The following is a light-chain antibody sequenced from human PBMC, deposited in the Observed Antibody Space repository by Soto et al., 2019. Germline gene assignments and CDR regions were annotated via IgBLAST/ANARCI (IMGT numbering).Light chain of an antibody. J-gene: IGKJ2*01. CDR1: QSVSSY. V-gene: IGKV3-11*01. CDR3: QQRSNWPPVYT. Sequence: EIVLTQSPATLYLSPGERATLSCRASQSVSSYLAWYQQKPGQAPRLLIYDASNRATGIPARYSGSGSGTDFTITISSLGPEDFAVYYCQQRSNWPPVYTFGQGTKLEIQ. CDR2: DAS.